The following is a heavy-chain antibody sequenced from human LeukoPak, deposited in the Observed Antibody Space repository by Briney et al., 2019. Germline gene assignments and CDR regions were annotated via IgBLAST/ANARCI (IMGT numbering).Heavy chain of an antibody. D-gene: IGHD1-14*01. CDR2: MNPNSGNT. V-gene: IGHV1-8*01. J-gene: IGHJ4*02. CDR3: ARGTGY. CDR1: GYTLTELS. Sequence: ASVKVSCKVSGYTLTELSMHWVRQATGQGLEWMGWMNPNSGNTGYAQKFQGRVTMTRNTSISTAYMELSSLRSEDTAVYYCARGTGYWGQGTLVTVSS.